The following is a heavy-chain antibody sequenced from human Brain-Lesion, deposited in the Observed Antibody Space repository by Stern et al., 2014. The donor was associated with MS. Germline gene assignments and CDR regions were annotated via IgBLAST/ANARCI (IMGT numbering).Heavy chain of an antibody. D-gene: IGHD2-15*01. CDR1: GGSVSSTSYA. J-gene: IGHJ5*02. Sequence: ESGPGLVKPSETLSLTCTVAGGSVSSTSYAWAWIRPPPGKGLEWIGTLYYSGNTYYSPSLKSRITISLDTSKNQISLQLRSVTAADTAVYYCAGEEDIRYCSGGSCTGNWFDPWGQGTLVTVSS. CDR3: AGEEDIRYCSGGSCTGNWFDP. CDR2: LYYSGNT. V-gene: IGHV4-39*01.